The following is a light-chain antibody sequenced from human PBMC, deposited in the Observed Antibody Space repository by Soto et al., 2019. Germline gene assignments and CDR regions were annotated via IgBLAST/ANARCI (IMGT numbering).Light chain of an antibody. J-gene: IGKJ2*01. CDR1: ESVTNNY. Sequence: EVVLTQSPGTLSLSPGERATLSCRASESVTNNYLAWYQHKPGQAPRLLIYGAFDRATGIPDRFSGSGSGTDFTLPISRLEPEDFAVYYCQQYGSSPPYTFGQGTKLEIK. V-gene: IGKV3-20*01. CDR2: GAF. CDR3: QQYGSSPPYT.